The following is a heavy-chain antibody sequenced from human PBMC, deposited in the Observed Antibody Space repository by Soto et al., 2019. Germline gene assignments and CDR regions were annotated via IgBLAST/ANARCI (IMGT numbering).Heavy chain of an antibody. CDR3: ARDWEWFSDNYFDY. J-gene: IGHJ4*02. V-gene: IGHV4-39*02. Sequence: SETLALTCTLSGGSISSSSYYWGWLRQPPGKGLEWIGSIYYSGSTYDNPSLKSRVTIAVDTSKNQFSRKLSSVTAADTAGYYCARDWEWFSDNYFDYWGQRTLVTVCS. CDR2: IYYSGST. CDR1: GGSISSSSYY. D-gene: IGHD3-3*01.